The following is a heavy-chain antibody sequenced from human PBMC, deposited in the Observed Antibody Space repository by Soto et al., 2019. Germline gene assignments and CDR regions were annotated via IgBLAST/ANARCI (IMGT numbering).Heavy chain of an antibody. Sequence: QVQLVQSGAEVKKPGASVKVSCKASGYTFTSYGISXVRXXXXXXLEWMGWISAYNGNTNHAQKLQGRVTMTTDTXXXXXXXXXXXXXXXXXXVYXCAXDGGVQARFDPWGQGTLVTVSS. CDR1: GYTFTSYG. CDR2: ISAYNGNT. V-gene: IGHV1-18*01. D-gene: IGHD2-8*02. CDR3: AXDGGVQARFDP. J-gene: IGHJ5*02.